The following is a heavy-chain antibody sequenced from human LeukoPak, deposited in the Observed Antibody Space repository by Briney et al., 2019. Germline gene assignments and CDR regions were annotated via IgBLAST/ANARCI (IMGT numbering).Heavy chain of an antibody. CDR1: GFTFSSYA. V-gene: IGHV3-23*01. D-gene: IGHD2-15*01. J-gene: IGHJ4*02. Sequence: PGGSLRLSCAASGFTFSSYAMSWVRQAPGKGLEWVSAISGSGGSTYYADSVKGRFTISRDNSKNTLYLQMNSLRAEDTAVYYCAKDSNGCSGGSCYSGYYWGQETLVTVSS. CDR2: ISGSGGST. CDR3: AKDSNGCSGGSCYSGYY.